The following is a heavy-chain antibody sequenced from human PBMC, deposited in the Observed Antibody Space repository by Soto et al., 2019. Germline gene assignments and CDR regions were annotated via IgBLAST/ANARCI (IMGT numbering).Heavy chain of an antibody. D-gene: IGHD4-17*01. CDR3: ARDGGTTVITKFDY. Sequence: QVQLVQSEADVKKPGSSVKVSCKSSGGTFSRFSINWVRQAPGRGLEWMGGVIPIFDIINYVEKFQGRVTITADKSTNTAYMELSSLTSEDTAVYYCARDGGTTVITKFDYWGQGTLVIVSS. CDR1: GGTFSRFS. J-gene: IGHJ4*02. CDR2: VIPIFDII. V-gene: IGHV1-69*17.